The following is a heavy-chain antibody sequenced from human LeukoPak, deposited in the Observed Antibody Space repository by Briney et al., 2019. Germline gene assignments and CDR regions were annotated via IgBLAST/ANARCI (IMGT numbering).Heavy chain of an antibody. D-gene: IGHD6-13*01. J-gene: IGHJ4*02. Sequence: GGSLRLSCAASGFTFSSYSMNWVRQAPGKGLEWVSYISSSSSTIYYADSVKGRFTISRDNAKNSLYLQMNSLRAEDTAVYYCARGNFGPIAAAGYFDYWGQGTLVTVSS. V-gene: IGHV3-48*01. CDR3: ARGNFGPIAAAGYFDY. CDR1: GFTFSSYS. CDR2: ISSSSSTI.